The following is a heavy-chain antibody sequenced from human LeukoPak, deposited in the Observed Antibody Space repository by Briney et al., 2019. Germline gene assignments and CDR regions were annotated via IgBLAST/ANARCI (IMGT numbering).Heavy chain of an antibody. J-gene: IGHJ6*02. D-gene: IGHD3-3*01. CDR1: GGSFSGYY. Sequence: SETLSLTCAVYGGSFSGYYWSWIRQPPGKGLEWIGEINHSGSTNYNPSLKSRVTISVDTSKNQFSLELSSVTAADTAVYYCARVKGVTIFGVASYYYYGMDVWGQGTTVTVSS. V-gene: IGHV4-34*01. CDR2: INHSGST. CDR3: ARVKGVTIFGVASYYYYGMDV.